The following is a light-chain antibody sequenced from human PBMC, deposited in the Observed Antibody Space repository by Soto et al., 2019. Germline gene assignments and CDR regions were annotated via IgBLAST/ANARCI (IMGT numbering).Light chain of an antibody. V-gene: IGLV1-44*01. CDR3: ATWDDGHGDPV. J-gene: IGLJ2*01. CDR2: RDD. CDR1: SSNIGKHP. Sequence: QSVLTQPPSASGTPGQSVTVSCSGASSNIGKHPVNWYQQLPGAAPTLLIYRDDHRPSGGSDRFAASKSGASASLAIRGLQSEDEAADYCATWDDGHGDPVFGGGTKLTVL.